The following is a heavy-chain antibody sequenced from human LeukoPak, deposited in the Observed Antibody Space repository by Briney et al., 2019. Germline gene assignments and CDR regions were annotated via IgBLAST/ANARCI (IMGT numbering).Heavy chain of an antibody. V-gene: IGHV4-4*07. CDR2: IYTSGST. J-gene: IGHJ4*02. Sequence: SETLSLTCTVSGGSISSYHWSWIRQAAGTGLEWIGRIYTSGSTKYNPSLKSRVTMSVDTSKNQISLKLSSVTAADTAVYYCARAALMTTPTTDLYYFDYWGQGTLVTVSS. D-gene: IGHD3-16*01. CDR3: ARAALMTTPTTDLYYFDY. CDR1: GGSISSYH.